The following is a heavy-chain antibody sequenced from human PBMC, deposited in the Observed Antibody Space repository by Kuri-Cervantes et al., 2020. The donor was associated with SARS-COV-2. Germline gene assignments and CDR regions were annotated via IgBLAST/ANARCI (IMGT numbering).Heavy chain of an antibody. CDR2: IYTTGTT. D-gene: IGHD2-8*01. V-gene: IGHV4-61*09. CDR1: GDPMSSGNYY. Sequence: LRLSCTVSGDPMSSGNYYWSWIRQPAGKGLEWIGHIYTTGTTNYNPSLKSRVSISVDKSKSQFSLKLISVTAADTAVYYCARARMDYMDVWGKGTTVTVSS. CDR3: ARARMDYMDV. J-gene: IGHJ6*03.